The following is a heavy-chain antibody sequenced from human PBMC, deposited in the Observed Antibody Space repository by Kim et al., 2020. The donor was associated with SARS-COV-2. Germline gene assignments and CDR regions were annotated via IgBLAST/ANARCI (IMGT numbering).Heavy chain of an antibody. CDR3: AKSWYAKTIAVAGTYYYYGMDV. D-gene: IGHD6-19*01. CDR2: ISGSGGST. Sequence: GGSLRLSCAASGFTFSSYAMSWVRQAPGKGLEWVSAISGSGGSTYYADSVKGRFTISRDNSKNTLYLQMNSLRAEDTAVYYCAKSWYAKTIAVAGTYYYYGMDVWGQGTTVTVSS. CDR1: GFTFSSYA. V-gene: IGHV3-23*01. J-gene: IGHJ6*02.